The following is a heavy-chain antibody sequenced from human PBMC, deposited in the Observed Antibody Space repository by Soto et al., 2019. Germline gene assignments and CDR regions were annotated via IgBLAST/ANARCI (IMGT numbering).Heavy chain of an antibody. D-gene: IGHD3-9*01. J-gene: IGHJ4*02. Sequence: SETLSLTCTVSGGSINSYYWSWIRQPPGKGLEWIGFIYYTGSTNYNPSLKSRVTISVDTSNNQFSLKVNSVTAADTAIYYCAHILSGSQFNYWGQGTPVTVSS. CDR1: GGSINSYY. CDR2: IYYTGST. CDR3: AHILSGSQFNY. V-gene: IGHV4-59*08.